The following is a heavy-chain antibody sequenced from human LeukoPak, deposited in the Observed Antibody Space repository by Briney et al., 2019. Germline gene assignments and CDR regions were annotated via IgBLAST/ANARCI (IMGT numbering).Heavy chain of an antibody. CDR1: GFTFSNFW. CDR2: VKQDGSEK. Sequence: GGSLRLSCAASGFTFSNFWMTWVRQAPGKGLEWVANVKQDGSEKSCVDSVKGRFTISRDNAKNSLYLQMNSLRVEDTAVYYCARGRGDSSSWYFDYWGQGTLVTVSS. D-gene: IGHD6-13*01. V-gene: IGHV3-7*01. CDR3: ARGRGDSSSWYFDY. J-gene: IGHJ4*02.